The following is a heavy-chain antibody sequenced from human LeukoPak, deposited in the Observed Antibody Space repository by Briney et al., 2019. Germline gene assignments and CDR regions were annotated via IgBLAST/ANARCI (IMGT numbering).Heavy chain of an antibody. D-gene: IGHD2-8*02. Sequence: ASVKVSCKASGYTFARYGISWVRQAPGQGLEWMGWISAYNGDTKFAQHLQDRVTLTTDASTGTAYMELRSLTSDDTALYYCARDTALAITPGGPDYWGRGTLVTVSS. CDR3: ARDTALAITPGGPDY. V-gene: IGHV1-18*01. CDR2: ISAYNGDT. J-gene: IGHJ4*02. CDR1: GYTFARYG.